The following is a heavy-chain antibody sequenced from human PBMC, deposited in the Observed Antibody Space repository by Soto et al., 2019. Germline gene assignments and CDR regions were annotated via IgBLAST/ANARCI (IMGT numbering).Heavy chain of an antibody. CDR2: IIPIFGTA. D-gene: IGHD3-22*01. J-gene: IGHJ4*02. CDR3: ARAASGDSSGLGHFDY. CDR1: GGTFSSYA. V-gene: IGHV1-69*12. Sequence: QVQLVQSGAEVKKPGSSVKVSCKASGGTFSSYAISWVRQAPGQGLEWMGGIIPIFGTANYAQKFQGRVTITADESTNXAYMELSSLRSEDTAVYYGARAASGDSSGLGHFDYWGQGTLVTVSS.